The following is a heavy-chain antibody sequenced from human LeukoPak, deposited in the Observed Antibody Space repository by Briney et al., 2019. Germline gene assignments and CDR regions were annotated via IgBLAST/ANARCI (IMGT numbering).Heavy chain of an antibody. CDR1: GGSIRSYY. CDR3: ARRATFLYYFDN. J-gene: IGHJ4*02. V-gene: IGHV4-4*07. CDR2: IYHSGST. D-gene: IGHD2/OR15-2a*01. Sequence: SETLSLTCTVSGGSIRSYYWSWIRQPAGKGLEWIGRIYHSGSTNDNPSLKSRVTMSVDTSKNQFSLKLSSVTAADTAVYFCARRATFLYYFDNWGQGTLVTVSS.